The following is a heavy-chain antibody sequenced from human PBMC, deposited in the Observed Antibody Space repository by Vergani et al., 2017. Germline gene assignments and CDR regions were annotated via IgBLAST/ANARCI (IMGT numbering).Heavy chain of an antibody. CDR2: INPSGGST. CDR1: GYTFTSYY. Sequence: QVQLVQSGAEVKKPGASVKVSCKASGYTFTSYYIHWVRQAPGQGLEWMGMINPSGGSTSYAQNFQGRIIMTRDTSTSTVYMSLSSLRSEDTAVYYCSRAHFDWLSFYYYSMDVWGQGTLVTVSS. J-gene: IGHJ6*02. D-gene: IGHD3-9*01. V-gene: IGHV1-46*03. CDR3: SRAHFDWLSFYYYSMDV.